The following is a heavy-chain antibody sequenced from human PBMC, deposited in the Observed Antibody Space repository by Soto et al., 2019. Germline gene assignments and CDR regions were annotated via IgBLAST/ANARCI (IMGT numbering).Heavy chain of an antibody. J-gene: IGHJ3*02. CDR2: ISAYNGNT. V-gene: IGHV1-18*01. Sequence: ASVKVSCKASGYTFTSYCISWVRQAPGQGLEWMGWISAYNGNTNYAQKLQGRVTMTTDTSTSTAYMELRSLRSDDTAVYYCARDLLETYYYDSSGYPAAFDIWGQGTMVTVSS. CDR1: GYTFTSYC. CDR3: ARDLLETYYYDSSGYPAAFDI. D-gene: IGHD3-22*01.